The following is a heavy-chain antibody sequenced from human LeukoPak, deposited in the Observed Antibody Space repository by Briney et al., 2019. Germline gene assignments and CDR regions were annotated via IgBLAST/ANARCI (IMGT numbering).Heavy chain of an antibody. J-gene: IGHJ4*02. CDR1: GYTLTELS. CDR3: AVLRYFDWYDYFDY. CDR2: FDPEDGET. V-gene: IGHV1-24*01. D-gene: IGHD3-9*01. Sequence: ASAKVSCKVSGYTLTELSMHWVRQAPGKGLEWMGGFDPEDGETIYAQKFQGRVTITADESTSTAYMELSSLRSEDTAVYYCAVLRYFDWYDYFDYWGQGTLVTVSS.